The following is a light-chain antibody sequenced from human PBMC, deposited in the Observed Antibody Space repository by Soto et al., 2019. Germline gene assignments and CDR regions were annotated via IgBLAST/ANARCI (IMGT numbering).Light chain of an antibody. V-gene: IGKV1-39*01. CDR3: QQSYTTPRT. CDR1: QSISSY. CDR2: AAS. J-gene: IGKJ1*01. Sequence: DIQMTHSPSSLSASVGDRVTITCLASQSISSYLNWYQQKPGKVPKLLIYAASSLQSGVPSRFSGSGSGTDFTHTISSLQPEDFATYYCQQSYTTPRTFGQGTKVDIK.